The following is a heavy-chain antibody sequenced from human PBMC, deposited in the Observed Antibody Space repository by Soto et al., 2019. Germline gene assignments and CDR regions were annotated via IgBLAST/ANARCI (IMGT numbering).Heavy chain of an antibody. J-gene: IGHJ4*02. CDR2: IDPSDSQT. V-gene: IGHV5-10-1*01. CDR3: ARQIYDSDTGPNFQYYFDS. Sequence: GESLKISCKGSGYSFAGYWITWVRQKPGKGLEWMGRIDPSDSQTYYSPSFRGHVTISVTKSITTVFLQWSSLRATDTAMYYCARQIYDSDTGPNFQYYFDSWGQGTPVTVS. D-gene: IGHD3-22*01. CDR1: GYSFAGYW.